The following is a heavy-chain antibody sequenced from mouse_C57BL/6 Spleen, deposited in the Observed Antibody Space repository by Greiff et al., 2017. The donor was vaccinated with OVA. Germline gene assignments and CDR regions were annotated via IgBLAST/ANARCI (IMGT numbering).Heavy chain of an antibody. Sequence: QVQLQQSGAELVRPGTSVKVSCKASGYAFTNYLIEWVKQRPGQGLEWIGVINPGSGGTNYNEKFKGKATLTADKSSSTAYMQLSSLTSEDSAVYFFAREGSTTVVDVWGQGTTLTVSS. CDR2: INPGSGGT. J-gene: IGHJ2*01. D-gene: IGHD1-1*01. CDR3: AREGSTTVVDV. CDR1: GYAFTNYL. V-gene: IGHV1-54*01.